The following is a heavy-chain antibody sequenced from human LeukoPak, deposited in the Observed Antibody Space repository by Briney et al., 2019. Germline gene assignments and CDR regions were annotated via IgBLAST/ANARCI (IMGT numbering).Heavy chain of an antibody. CDR1: GGSVSSGGYH. J-gene: IGHJ5*02. D-gene: IGHD5-12*01. V-gene: IGHV4-61*08. CDR2: IYHSGST. CDR3: ARVGHLANNWFDP. Sequence: SETLSLTCSVSGGSVSSGGYHWSWIRQPPGKGLEWIGYIYHSGSTNYNPSLKNRVTISVDTSKNQFSLNLSSVTAADTAVYYCARVGHLANNWFDPWGQGTLVSVSS.